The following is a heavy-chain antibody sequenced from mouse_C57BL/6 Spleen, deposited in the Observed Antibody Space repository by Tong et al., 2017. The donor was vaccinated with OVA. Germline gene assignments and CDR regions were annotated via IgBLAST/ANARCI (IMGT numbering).Heavy chain of an antibody. Sequence: LVKTGASVKISCKASGYSFTGYYMHWVKQSHGKSLEWIGYISCYNGATSYNQKFKGKATFTVDTSYSTAYMQFNSLTSEDSAVYYCARSLWPNAMDYWGQGTSVTVSS. D-gene: IGHD1-1*02. CDR1: GYSFTGYY. J-gene: IGHJ4*01. CDR3: ARSLWPNAMDY. V-gene: IGHV1S34*01. CDR2: ISCYNGAT.